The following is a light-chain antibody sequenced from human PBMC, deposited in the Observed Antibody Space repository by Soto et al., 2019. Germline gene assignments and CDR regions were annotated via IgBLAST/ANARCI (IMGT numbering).Light chain of an antibody. J-gene: IGLJ2*01. CDR2: EGS. CDR1: SSDVGSYNL. Sequence: QSVLTQPASVSGSPGQSITISCTGTSSDVGSYNLVSWYQQHPGKAPKFMIYEGSKRPSGVSNRFSAAKSVNTASLTISGLQAEDEADYYCCSYVCGRTFGVVFGGGTKVTVL. CDR3: CSYVCGRTFGVV. V-gene: IGLV2-23*03.